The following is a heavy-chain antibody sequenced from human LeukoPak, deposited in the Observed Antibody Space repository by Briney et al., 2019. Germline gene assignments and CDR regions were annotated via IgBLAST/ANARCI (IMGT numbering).Heavy chain of an antibody. V-gene: IGHV4-30-4*01. J-gene: IGHJ1*01. CDR3: AGGSYCTNGVCYTSEYFQH. CDR2: IYYSGST. CDR1: GGSISSGDYY. D-gene: IGHD2-8*01. Sequence: SETLSLTCTVSGGSISSGDYYWSWIRQPPGKGLEWIGYIYYSGSTYYNPSLKSRVTMSVDTSKNQFSLKLRSVTAAGTAVYYCAGGSYCTNGVCYTSEYFQHWGQGTLVTVSS.